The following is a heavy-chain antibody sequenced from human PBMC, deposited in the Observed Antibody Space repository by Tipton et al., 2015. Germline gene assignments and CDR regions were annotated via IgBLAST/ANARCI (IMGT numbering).Heavy chain of an antibody. CDR1: GDSISSINW. V-gene: IGHV4-4*02. CDR2: IYHSANT. D-gene: IGHD4/OR15-4a*01. Sequence: TLSLTCTVSGDSISSINWWSWVRQPPGKGLEWIGEIYHSANTNKNASLASRVTMSVDNSNNQFSLRLTSVTAADTAVYYCARRSMVGQKGLDSWGQGTLVTVSS. CDR3: ARRSMVGQKGLDS. J-gene: IGHJ4*02.